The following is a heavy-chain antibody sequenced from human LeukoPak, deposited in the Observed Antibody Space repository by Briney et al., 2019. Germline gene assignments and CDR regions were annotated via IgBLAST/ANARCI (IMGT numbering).Heavy chain of an antibody. D-gene: IGHD5-18*01. CDR1: GGSISSYY. CDR2: IYTSGST. J-gene: IGHJ4*02. CDR3: ANGYSYGRFDY. V-gene: IGHV4-4*07. Sequence: ETLSLTCTVSGGSISSYYWSWIRQPAGKGLEWIGRIYTSGSTNYNPSLKSRVTMSVDTSKNQFSLKLSSVTAADAAVYYCANGYSYGRFDYWGQGTLVTVSS.